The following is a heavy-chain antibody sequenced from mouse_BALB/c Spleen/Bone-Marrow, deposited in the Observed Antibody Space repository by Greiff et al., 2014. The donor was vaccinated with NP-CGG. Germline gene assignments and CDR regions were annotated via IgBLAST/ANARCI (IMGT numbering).Heavy chain of an antibody. D-gene: IGHD2-14*01. V-gene: IGHV1-14*01. CDR3: ARRGYDEGDYAMDY. CDR1: GYTFTSYV. Sequence: EVQLQQSGPELVKPGASVKMSCKASGYTFTSYVMHWVKQKPGQGLEWIGYINPYNDGTKYNEKFKGKATLTSAKSSSTAYMELSSLTSEDSAVDYCARRGYDEGDYAMDYWGQGTSVTVSS. J-gene: IGHJ4*01. CDR2: INPYNDGT.